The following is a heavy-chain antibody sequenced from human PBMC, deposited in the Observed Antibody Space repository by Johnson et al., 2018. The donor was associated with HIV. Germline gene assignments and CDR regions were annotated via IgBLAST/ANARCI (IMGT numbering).Heavy chain of an antibody. D-gene: IGHD6-13*01. CDR2: ISSNGGST. Sequence: VQLVESGGGVVQPGRSLRLSCAASGFTFSSYGMHWVRQAPGKGLEYVSAISSNGGSTDYANSVKGRFTISRDNFKNTLYLQMGSLRAEDMAVYYCARARSSSWYDGAFDIWGQGTMVTFSS. CDR3: ARARSSSWYDGAFDI. J-gene: IGHJ3*02. V-gene: IGHV3-64*01. CDR1: GFTFSSYG.